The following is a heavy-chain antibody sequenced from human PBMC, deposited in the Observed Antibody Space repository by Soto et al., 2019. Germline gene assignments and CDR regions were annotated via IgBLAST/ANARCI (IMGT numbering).Heavy chain of an antibody. CDR2: ISSSAGTI. V-gene: IGHV3-48*01. J-gene: IGHJ5*02. CDR3: ARDWLDP. CDR1: GFTFSNYG. Sequence: EVQLVESGGGLVQPGGSLRLSCAASGFTFSNYGMYWVRQAPGKGLEWVSYISSSAGTIYYAASGKGRFTISRDYAKKSLFLHMDSLRAEAPAVYFCARDWLDPWGQGTLVTVSS.